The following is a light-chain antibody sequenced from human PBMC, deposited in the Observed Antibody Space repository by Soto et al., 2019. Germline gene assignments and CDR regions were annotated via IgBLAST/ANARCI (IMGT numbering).Light chain of an antibody. J-gene: IGLJ2*01. CDR3: QSYDSSHQGI. Sequence: NFMLTQPHSVSESPGKTVTISCTRYSGSIASNYVQWYQQRPGSAPTTVIYEDNQRLFGVPDRFSGSIDSSSNSTSLIISGLQTEDEADYYCQSYDSSHQGIFGGGTKLTVL. CDR1: SGSIASNY. CDR2: EDN. V-gene: IGLV6-57*04.